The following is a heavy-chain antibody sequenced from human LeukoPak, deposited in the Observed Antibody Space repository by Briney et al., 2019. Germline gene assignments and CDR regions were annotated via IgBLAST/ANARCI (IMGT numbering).Heavy chain of an antibody. V-gene: IGHV3-30-3*01. D-gene: IGHD5-18*01. CDR2: MSYDGSNK. CDR1: GFTFSSYA. J-gene: IGHJ6*02. Sequence: GGSLRLSCAASGFTFSSYAMPWVRQAPGKGLEWVAVMSYDGSNKYYADSVKGRFTISRDNSKNTLYLQMNSLRAEDTAVYHCARDESSGYSYGTYYYYGMDVWGQGTTVTVSS. CDR3: ARDESSGYSYGTYYYYGMDV.